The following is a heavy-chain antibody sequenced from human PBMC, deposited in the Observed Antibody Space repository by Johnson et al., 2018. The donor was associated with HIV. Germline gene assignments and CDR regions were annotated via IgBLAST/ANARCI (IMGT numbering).Heavy chain of an antibody. CDR3: AREGDIVGAPVAFDF. CDR2: ISYDGSNK. V-gene: IGHV3-30*04. D-gene: IGHD1-26*01. J-gene: IGHJ3*01. CDR1: GFTFSSYA. Sequence: QVQLVESGGGVVQPGRSLRLSCAASGFTFSSYAMHWVCQAPGKGLEWVAVISYDGSNKYYAAYVKGRFTISRDNSKNTRYLQMNSLRAEDPAVYSCAREGDIVGAPVAFDFWGHGTMVTVSS.